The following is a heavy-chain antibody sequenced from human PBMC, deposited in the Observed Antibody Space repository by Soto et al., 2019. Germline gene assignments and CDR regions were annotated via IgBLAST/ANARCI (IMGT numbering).Heavy chain of an antibody. Sequence: SETMSLTCAVSGGSMSSSNWWSWVRQPPGKGLEWIGEIYHSGSTNYNPSLKSRVTISVDKSKNQFSLKLSSVTAADTAVYYCARCIAAAGPIDYWGQGTLVTVSS. CDR3: ARCIAAAGPIDY. J-gene: IGHJ4*02. V-gene: IGHV4-4*02. D-gene: IGHD6-13*01. CDR1: GGSMSSSNW. CDR2: IYHSGST.